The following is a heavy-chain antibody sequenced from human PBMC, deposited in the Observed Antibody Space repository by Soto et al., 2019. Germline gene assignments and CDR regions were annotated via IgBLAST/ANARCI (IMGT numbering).Heavy chain of an antibody. J-gene: IGHJ4*02. CDR3: AAAVVITVRAVAAPDY. D-gene: IGHD6-19*01. Sequence: GASVKVSCKASGYTFTSYYMHWVRQAPGQGLEWMGIINPSGGSTSYAQKFQERVTITRDMSTSTAYMELSSLRSEDTAVYYCAAAVVITVRAVAAPDYWGQGTLVTVSS. CDR2: INPSGGST. CDR1: GYTFTSYY. V-gene: IGHV1-46*01.